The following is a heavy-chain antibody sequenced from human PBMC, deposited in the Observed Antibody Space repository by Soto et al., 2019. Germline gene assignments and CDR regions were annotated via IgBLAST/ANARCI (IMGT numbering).Heavy chain of an antibody. D-gene: IGHD2-15*01. CDR3: ERGGIVAVPAALSSYHDYTNYRFDS. J-gene: IGHJ4*02. Sequence: QVQLAQSGAEVRKPGSSVKVSCGASGGSFSDFAFSWVRQAPGQGLEWMGGIIPMFAASKYAQRFQDRVTITADESTNTVYLALSSLTSDDTATYYCERGGIVAVPAALSSYHDYTNYRFDSWGQGTLVTVSS. V-gene: IGHV1-69*01. CDR1: GGSFSDFA. CDR2: IIPMFAAS.